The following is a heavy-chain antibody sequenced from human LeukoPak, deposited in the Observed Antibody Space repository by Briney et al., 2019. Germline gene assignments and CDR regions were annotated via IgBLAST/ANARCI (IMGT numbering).Heavy chain of an antibody. J-gene: IGHJ4*02. D-gene: IGHD7-27*01. CDR3: ARDGGVTGDPYY. CDR2: ISDSGSLT. Sequence: GGSLRLSCAASGFTFSGSAMGWVRQAPGQGLEWVSVISDSGSLTYYADSVKGRFTISRHNSKNTLYLQMNSLRAEDTAVYYCARDGGVTGDPYYWGQGTLVTVSS. CDR1: GFTFSGSA. V-gene: IGHV3-23*01.